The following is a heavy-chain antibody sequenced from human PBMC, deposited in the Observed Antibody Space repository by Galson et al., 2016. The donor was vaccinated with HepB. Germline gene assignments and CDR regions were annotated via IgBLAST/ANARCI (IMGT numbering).Heavy chain of an antibody. CDR3: ARHAGGNWFDP. CDR1: GGSISRTSYF. V-gene: IGHV4-39*01. J-gene: IGHJ5*02. Sequence: SETLSLTCTVSGGSISRTSYFWGWIRQPPGKGLEWIGSIFYSGSTYHNPSLRSRVTISVDTSKNQFSLRLSSVTATDTAVYYCARHAGGNWFDPWGQGTLVTVSS. CDR2: IFYSGST.